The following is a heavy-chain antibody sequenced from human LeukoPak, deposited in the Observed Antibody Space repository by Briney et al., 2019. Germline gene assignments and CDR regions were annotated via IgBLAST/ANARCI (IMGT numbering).Heavy chain of an antibody. V-gene: IGHV3-23*01. Sequence: PGGSLRLSCAAPGFTFSNYAMSWVRQAPGKGLEWVSTISDSGANTYYGDSVKGRFTISRDNSKNTLYLQMNSLRAEDTAVYYCAKEGEFWSGYYGWFDPWGQGTLVTVSS. D-gene: IGHD3-3*01. CDR3: AKEGEFWSGYYGWFDP. CDR1: GFTFSNYA. CDR2: ISDSGANT. J-gene: IGHJ5*02.